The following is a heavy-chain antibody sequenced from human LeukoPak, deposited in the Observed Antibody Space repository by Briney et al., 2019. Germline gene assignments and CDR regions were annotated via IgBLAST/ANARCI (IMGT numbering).Heavy chain of an antibody. V-gene: IGHV4-59*08. Sequence: SETLSLTCTVSGGPISSYYWTWIRQPPGKGLEWIGYIYYSGSTNYNPSLKSRVTISVDTSKNQFSLKLSSVTAADTAVYYCARHAGSRLYYFDYWGQGTLVTVSS. CDR2: IYYSGST. J-gene: IGHJ4*02. CDR1: GGPISSYY. D-gene: IGHD1-26*01. CDR3: ARHAGSRLYYFDY.